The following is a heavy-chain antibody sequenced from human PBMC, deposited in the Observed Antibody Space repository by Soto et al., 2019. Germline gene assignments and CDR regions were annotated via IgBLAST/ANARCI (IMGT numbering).Heavy chain of an antibody. CDR3: AKDIGFQQHLFVFDN. CDR1: GGTFSNYA. D-gene: IGHD6-13*01. J-gene: IGHJ4*02. V-gene: IGHV1-69*01. Sequence: QVQRVLSGAEVKKPGSSVKVSCKASGGTFSNYAFSWVRQAPGQGLEWMGGILPIFTTATYAPKFQDRVTITADESTSTVYMDLSSLRSEDTALYYCAKDIGFQQHLFVFDNWGQGTLVTVSS. CDR2: ILPIFTTA.